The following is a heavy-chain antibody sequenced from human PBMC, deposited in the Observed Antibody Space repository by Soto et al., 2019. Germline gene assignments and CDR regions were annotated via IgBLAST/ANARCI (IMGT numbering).Heavy chain of an antibody. CDR2: FDPEDGET. D-gene: IGHD1-26*01. V-gene: IGHV1-24*01. J-gene: IGHJ3*02. CDR1: GYTLTELS. CDR3: ATYLSGRGAFDI. Sequence: ASVKVSCKVSGYTLTELSMHWVRQAPGKGLEWMGGFDPEDGETIYAQKFQGRVTMTEDTSTDTAYMELSSLRSEDTAVYYCATYLSGRGAFDIWGQGTMVTVSS.